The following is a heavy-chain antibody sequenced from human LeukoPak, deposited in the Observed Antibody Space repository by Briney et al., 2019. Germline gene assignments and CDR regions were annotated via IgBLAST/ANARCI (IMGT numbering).Heavy chain of an antibody. CDR3: ARGRPGVMYYFDY. CDR1: GFTFSSYA. J-gene: IGHJ4*02. D-gene: IGHD3-16*01. V-gene: IGHV3-30*04. CDR2: ISYDGSNK. Sequence: PGRSLRLSCAASGFTFSSYAMHWVRQAPGKGLEWVAVISYDGSNKYYADSVKGRFTISRDNSKNTLYLQMNSLRAEDTAVYYCARGRPGVMYYFDYWGQGTLATVSS.